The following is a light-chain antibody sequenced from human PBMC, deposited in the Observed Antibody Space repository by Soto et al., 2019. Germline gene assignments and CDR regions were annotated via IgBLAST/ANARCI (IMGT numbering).Light chain of an antibody. J-gene: IGLJ3*02. Sequence: QSALTQPASVSGSPGQSITISCTGTSSDVGGYNYVSWYQQHPGKAPKLMIYDVTNRPSGVSNLFSGSKSGNTASLTISGLQAEDEADYYCSSYTSSSTPVVFGGGTKVTVL. V-gene: IGLV2-14*01. CDR1: SSDVGGYNY. CDR3: SSYTSSSTPVV. CDR2: DVT.